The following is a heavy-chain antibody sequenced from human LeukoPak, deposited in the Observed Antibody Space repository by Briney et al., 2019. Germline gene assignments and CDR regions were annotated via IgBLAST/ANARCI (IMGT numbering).Heavy chain of an antibody. D-gene: IGHD1-14*01. CDR1: GGSISSSSYY. J-gene: IGHJ4*02. Sequence: ETLSLTCTVSGGSISSSSYYWGWIRQPPGKGLEWVGNIKQDGSDKNYMDSVKGRFTISRDNTKNSAYLQMSSLRAEDTAAYYCAREVWGPEYWGQGTLVTVSS. CDR2: IKQDGSDK. V-gene: IGHV3-7*01. CDR3: AREVWGPEY.